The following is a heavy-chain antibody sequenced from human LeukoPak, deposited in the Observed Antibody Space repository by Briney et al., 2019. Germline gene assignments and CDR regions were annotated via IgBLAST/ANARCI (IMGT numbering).Heavy chain of an antibody. Sequence: ASVKVSCKASGGTFSSYAISWVRQAPGQGLEWMGIINPSGGSTSYAQKFQGRVTMTRDTSTSTVYMELSSLRSEDTAVYYCARAHYPGIAAPDYWGQGTLVTVSS. J-gene: IGHJ4*02. D-gene: IGHD6-13*01. CDR1: GGTFSSYA. V-gene: IGHV1-46*01. CDR2: INPSGGST. CDR3: ARAHYPGIAAPDY.